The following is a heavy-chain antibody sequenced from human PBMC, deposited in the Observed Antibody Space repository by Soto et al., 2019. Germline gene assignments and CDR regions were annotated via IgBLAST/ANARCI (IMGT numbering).Heavy chain of an antibody. Sequence: QVHLVQSGAEVKKPGSSVKVSCKTSGGSFNNYAVSWVRQAPGQGLEWMGGIIPNFETPNYAQKVQDRVTIIADESTSTVYRELRRLRSNDTAVYYCTVAMVREILIFESSGMHVWGQGTTVIVSS. CDR1: GGSFNNYA. J-gene: IGHJ6*02. CDR3: TVAMVREILIFESSGMHV. D-gene: IGHD3-10*01. V-gene: IGHV1-69*01. CDR2: IIPNFETP.